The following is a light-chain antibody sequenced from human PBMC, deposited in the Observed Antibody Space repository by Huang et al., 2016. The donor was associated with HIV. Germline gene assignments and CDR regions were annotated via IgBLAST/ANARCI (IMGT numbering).Light chain of an antibody. CDR3: QQYNSWPPLFT. CDR1: QSVRTN. CDR2: GAS. Sequence: EVLLTQSPATLSESPGERATLSCRASQSVRTNLDWYQQKPGQAPRLLIYGASTRATGVPARFSGSGSGTEFTLTISSLQSEDSAVYYCQQYNSWPPLFTFGPGTKVDIK. V-gene: IGKV3-15*01. J-gene: IGKJ3*01.